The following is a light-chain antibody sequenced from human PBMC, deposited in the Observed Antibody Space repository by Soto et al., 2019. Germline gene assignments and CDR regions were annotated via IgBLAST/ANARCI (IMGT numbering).Light chain of an antibody. CDR3: QQRSNWPPGFHT. CDR2: GAS. CDR1: QSVASRN. V-gene: IGKV3D-20*02. Sequence: EIVLTQSPGTLSLSPGERATLSCRASQSVASRNLAWYQQKSGQAPRLLIYGASSRAIHTPDRFSGSGSGTDFTLTISGLEPEDFAVYYCQQRSNWPPGFHTFGGGTKVEIK. J-gene: IGKJ4*01.